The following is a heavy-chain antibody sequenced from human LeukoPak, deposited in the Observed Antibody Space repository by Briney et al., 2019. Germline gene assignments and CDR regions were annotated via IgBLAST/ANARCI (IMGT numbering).Heavy chain of an antibody. J-gene: IGHJ4*02. V-gene: IGHV3-23*01. Sequence: GRSLRLSCAASGFIFRNYDMSWVRQAPGKGLEWVSTISDSGGTTYYADSVKGRFTISRDNSKNTLCLQMNSLRAEDTAVYYCAKEATYSTNYWGQGTLVTVSS. CDR2: ISDSGGTT. CDR1: GFIFRNYD. CDR3: AKEATYSTNY. D-gene: IGHD2-2*01.